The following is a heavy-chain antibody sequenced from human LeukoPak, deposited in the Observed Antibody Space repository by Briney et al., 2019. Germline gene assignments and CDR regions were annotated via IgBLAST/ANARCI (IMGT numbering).Heavy chain of an antibody. V-gene: IGHV3-48*01. CDR3: ARDQGIAAAGTFYYYYMDV. D-gene: IGHD6-13*01. Sequence: GGSLRLSCAASGFTFSSYSMNWVRQAPGKGLEWVSYISSSSSTIYYADSVKGRFTISRDNAKNSLYLQMNSLRAEDTAVYYCARDQGIAAAGTFYYYYMDVWGKRTTVTVSS. J-gene: IGHJ6*03. CDR1: GFTFSSYS. CDR2: ISSSSSTI.